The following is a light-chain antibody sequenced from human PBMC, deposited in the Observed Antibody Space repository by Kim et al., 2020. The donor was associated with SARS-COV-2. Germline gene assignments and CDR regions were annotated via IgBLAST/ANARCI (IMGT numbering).Light chain of an antibody. CDR2: DVN. Sequence: QSALTQPRSVSGSPGQSVAISCTGTSSNVGTYNYVSWYQQHPGKAPKLIIYDVNKRPSGVPDRFSGSKSGNTASLTISGLQADDEADYYCCSYAGTFGGGTKLTVL. CDR3: CSYAGT. V-gene: IGLV2-11*01. J-gene: IGLJ2*01. CDR1: SSNVGTYNY.